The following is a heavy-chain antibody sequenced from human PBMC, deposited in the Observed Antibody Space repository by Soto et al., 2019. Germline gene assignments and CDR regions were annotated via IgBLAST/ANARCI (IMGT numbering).Heavy chain of an antibody. CDR1: GYTFTSYG. CDR2: IGAYNGNT. V-gene: IGHV1-18*04. CDR3: ARDHCSSTSCYTAVDY. D-gene: IGHD2-2*02. Sequence: ASVKVSCKASGYTFTSYGISWVRQAPGQGLEWMGWIGAYNGNTNYAQKLQGRVTMTTDTSTSTAYMELRSLRSDDTAVYYCARDHCSSTSCYTAVDYRGQGTLVTVSS. J-gene: IGHJ4*02.